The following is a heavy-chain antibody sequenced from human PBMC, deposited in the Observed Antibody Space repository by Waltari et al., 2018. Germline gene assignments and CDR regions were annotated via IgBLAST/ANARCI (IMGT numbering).Heavy chain of an antibody. Sequence: QLVQSGAEVIKAGESLKISCKGSGYNFNTYGVAWVRKMPGKGLEWMGIIYPSDSDTRYSPSFQGQVTVSADKSINTVYLQWSSLEAADTATYYCARGSRDDWFDPWGQGTLVTVSS. V-gene: IGHV5-51*03. CDR3: ARGSRDDWFDP. CDR2: IYPSDSDT. D-gene: IGHD3-10*01. J-gene: IGHJ5*02. CDR1: GYNFNTYG.